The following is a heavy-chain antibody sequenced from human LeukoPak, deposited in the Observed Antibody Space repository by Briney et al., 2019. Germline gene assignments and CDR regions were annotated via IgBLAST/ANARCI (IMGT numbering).Heavy chain of an antibody. J-gene: IGHJ4*02. CDR2: IRYDGSNK. V-gene: IGHV3-30*02. CDR1: GFTFSSYD. Sequence: GGSLRLSCAASGFTFSSYDMHWVRQAPGKGLEWVAFIRYDGSNKYYADSVKGRFTISRDNSKNTLYLQMNSLRAEDTAVYYCAKDSSGWYDGFDYWGQGTLVTVSS. CDR3: AKDSSGWYDGFDY. D-gene: IGHD6-19*01.